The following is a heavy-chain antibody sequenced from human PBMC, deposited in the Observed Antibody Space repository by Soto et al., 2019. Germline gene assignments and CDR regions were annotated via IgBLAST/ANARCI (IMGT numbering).Heavy chain of an antibody. J-gene: IGHJ4*02. CDR1: AGYISSGNYY. Sequence: PSETLSLTCTVSAGYISSGNYYWSWIRQPPGKGLEWIGHIYSSGTAFYNPSLKSRVTISVDASKNQFSLQLTSVTAADTAIYYCASRQPQVALVGYWGQGALVTV. D-gene: IGHD5-12*01. CDR3: ASRQPQVALVGY. V-gene: IGHV4-30-4*01. CDR2: IYSSGTA.